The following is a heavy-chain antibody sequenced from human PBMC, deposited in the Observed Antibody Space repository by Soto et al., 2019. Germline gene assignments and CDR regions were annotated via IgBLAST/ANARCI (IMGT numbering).Heavy chain of an antibody. V-gene: IGHV1-69*01. D-gene: IGHD1-26*01. Sequence: QVQLVQSGAEVKKPGSSVKVSCKASGGTFSNYGISWVRQAPGQGLEWMGGIIPMFGTSNYAQKFQGRVTITADASTSTAYMELSSLRSEDTALYYCARDRTSTLVDRYYSMDVWGQGTTVTVSS. CDR1: GGTFSNYG. CDR3: ARDRTSTLVDRYYSMDV. J-gene: IGHJ6*02. CDR2: IIPMFGTS.